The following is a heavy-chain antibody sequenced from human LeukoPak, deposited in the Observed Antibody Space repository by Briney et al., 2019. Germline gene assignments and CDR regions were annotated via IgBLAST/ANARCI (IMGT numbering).Heavy chain of an antibody. J-gene: IGHJ4*02. CDR1: GFTFSGYS. CDR3: AREVSEGFDF. D-gene: IGHD3-22*01. V-gene: IGHV3-21*01. CDR2: FGTRSTSI. Sequence: PGGSLRLSCTASGFTFSGYSMNWIRQAPGKGLEWVSSFGTRSTSIYHAGSVKGRFAISRDNAKNLLYLHMNSLRAEDTALYYCAREVSEGFDFWGQGTLVTVSS.